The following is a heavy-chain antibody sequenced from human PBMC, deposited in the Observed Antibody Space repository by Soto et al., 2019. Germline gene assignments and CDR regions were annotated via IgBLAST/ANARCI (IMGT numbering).Heavy chain of an antibody. D-gene: IGHD3-3*01. J-gene: IGHJ6*02. CDR2: IYYSGST. CDR1: GGSISSYY. CDR3: ARDRAIFGVVGGRWDYYGMDV. V-gene: IGHV4-59*01. Sequence: ETLSLTCTVSGGSISSYYWSWIRQPPGKGLEWIGYIYYSGSTNYNPSLKRRVTISVDTSKNQFSLKLSSVTAADTAVYYCARDRAIFGVVGGRWDYYGMDVWGQGTTVTVSS.